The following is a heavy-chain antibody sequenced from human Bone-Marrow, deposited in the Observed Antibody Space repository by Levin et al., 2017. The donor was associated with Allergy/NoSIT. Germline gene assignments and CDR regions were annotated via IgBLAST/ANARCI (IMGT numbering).Heavy chain of an antibody. Sequence: GGSLRLSCTTSGFKFGDFAVTWVRQGPGKGLEWVGLIRSEPHGGTEEYAASVKDRFVVSRDDSKSIAYLEMNSLKMDDTAVYYCARLRGFYDPSGHYYYYKDVWGKGTTVIVSS. J-gene: IGHJ6*03. D-gene: IGHD3-3*01. CDR2: IRSEPHGGTE. CDR3: ARLRGFYDPSGHYYYYKDV. CDR1: GFKFGDFA. V-gene: IGHV3-49*04.